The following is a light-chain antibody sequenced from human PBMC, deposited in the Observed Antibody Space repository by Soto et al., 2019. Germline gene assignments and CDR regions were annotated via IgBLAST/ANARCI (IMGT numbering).Light chain of an antibody. CDR3: MQALQTPPT. Sequence: IVMTQSPLSLPVTPGEPASISCRSSQSLLHSNGYNYLDWYLQKPGQSPQPLIYLGSNRASGVPDRISGSGSGTDYTLEISRVEAEDVGVYYCMQALQTPPTFGQGTKVDI. CDR2: LGS. V-gene: IGKV2-28*01. CDR1: QSLLHSNGYNY. J-gene: IGKJ1*01.